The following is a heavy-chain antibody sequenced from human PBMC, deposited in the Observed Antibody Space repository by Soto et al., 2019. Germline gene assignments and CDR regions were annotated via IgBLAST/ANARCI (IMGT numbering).Heavy chain of an antibody. Sequence: PGVSLRLSCAASGFTFSGSAMHWVRQASGKGLEWVGRISNKANNYATAYVASVKGRFTISRDDSKNTAYLQMVGLKTEDTAVYYCTRLGGISGNDPGMDVWGQGTTVTVSS. J-gene: IGHJ6*02. D-gene: IGHD5-12*01. CDR2: ISNKANNYAT. CDR1: GFTFSGSA. V-gene: IGHV3-73*01. CDR3: TRLGGISGNDPGMDV.